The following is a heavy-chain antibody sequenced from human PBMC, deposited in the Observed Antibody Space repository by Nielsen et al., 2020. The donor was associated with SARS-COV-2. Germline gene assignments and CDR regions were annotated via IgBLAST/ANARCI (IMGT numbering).Heavy chain of an antibody. Sequence: GGSLRLSCAASGFTFSSYAMSWVRQAPGKGLEWVSAISGSGGSTYYADSVKGRFTISRDNSKNTLYLQMNSLRAENTAVYYCAKALGARYAGYWGQGTLVTVSS. V-gene: IGHV3-23*01. D-gene: IGHD1-26*01. CDR1: GFTFSSYA. CDR3: AKALGARYAGY. J-gene: IGHJ4*02. CDR2: ISGSGGST.